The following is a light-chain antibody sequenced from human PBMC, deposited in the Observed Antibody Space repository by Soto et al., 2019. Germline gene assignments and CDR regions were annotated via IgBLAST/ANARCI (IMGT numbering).Light chain of an antibody. J-gene: IGLJ1*01. CDR2: DVT. CDR1: SSDVGGSNY. Sequence: QSVLTQPASVSGSPGQSITISCTGTSSDVGGSNYVSWYQQHPGKAPKLMIYDVTYRPSGVSNRFSGSKSGKTASLTISGLQAEDEADYYCSSYTTSSILGYVFGTGTKVPVL. CDR3: SSYTTSSILGYV. V-gene: IGLV2-14*03.